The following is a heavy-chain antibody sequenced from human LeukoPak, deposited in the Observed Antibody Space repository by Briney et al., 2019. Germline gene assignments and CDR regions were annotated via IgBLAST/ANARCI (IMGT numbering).Heavy chain of an antibody. D-gene: IGHD6-19*01. V-gene: IGHV4-39*01. Sequence: SETLSLTCTVSGGSISSNSYSWDWIRQPPGKGLEWIGSFYYSGSTYYNPSLKSRVTMSVDTSKNQFSLKLTSVTAADTAVYYCASRLTKRSYYFDYWGQGTLVTVSS. CDR2: FYYSGST. CDR1: GGSISSNSYS. J-gene: IGHJ4*02. CDR3: ASRLTKRSYYFDY.